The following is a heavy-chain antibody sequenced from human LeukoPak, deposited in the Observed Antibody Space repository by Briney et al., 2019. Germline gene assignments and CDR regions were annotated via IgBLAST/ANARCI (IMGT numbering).Heavy chain of an antibody. CDR2: IYSGGST. CDR3: ARNWFDP. Sequence: GGSLRLSCAASGFTVSSDYMSWVRQAPGKGMEWVSVIYSGGSTYYADSVKGRFTISRDKSKNTVYLQMNSLRFEDTAMYYCARNWFDPWGQGTLDTVSS. CDR1: GFTVSSDY. J-gene: IGHJ5*02. V-gene: IGHV3-53*05.